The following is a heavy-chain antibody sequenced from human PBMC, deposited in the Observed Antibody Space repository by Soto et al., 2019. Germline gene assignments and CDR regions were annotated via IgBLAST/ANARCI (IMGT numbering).Heavy chain of an antibody. CDR3: AKGSCGGGGCYSGDY. CDR1: GFTFSDHY. D-gene: IGHD2-15*01. CDR2: IRNKANTYTT. V-gene: IGHV3-72*01. J-gene: IGHJ4*02. Sequence: EVQLVESGGGLVQPGGSLRLSCAASGFTFSDHYMDWVRQTPGKGLEWVARIRNKANTYTTEYAASVKGRFTISRDDSXNSLYLQMNSLKNEDTAVYFCAKGSCGGGGCYSGDYWGQGTLVTVSS.